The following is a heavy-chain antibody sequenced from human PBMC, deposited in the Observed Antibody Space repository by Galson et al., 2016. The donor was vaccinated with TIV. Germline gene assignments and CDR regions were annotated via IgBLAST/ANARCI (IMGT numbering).Heavy chain of an antibody. D-gene: IGHD2-8*02. CDR3: TTVRLRGSGGMDV. J-gene: IGHJ6*02. V-gene: IGHV1-69-2*01. CDR2: VDPEDGQT. Sequence: VKVSCKVSGHTFTDYYIHWMQQAPGKGFEWMGHVDPEDGQTKYAAKLQGRVTITADTSTDTTYMELNYLRSEDTAIYYCTTVRLRGSGGMDVWGQGTTVIVSS. CDR1: GHTFTDYY.